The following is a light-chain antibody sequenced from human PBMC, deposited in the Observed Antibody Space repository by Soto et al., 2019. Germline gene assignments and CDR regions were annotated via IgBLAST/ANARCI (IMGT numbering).Light chain of an antibody. Sequence: EVVLTQSPGTVSLSPGERVTLSCRASQSVTSNYSAWYQQRPGQAPRLLIYAASSRATGIPDRFSGSGSGTDFTLSISRLEPEGFAVYYCQQYGSSLTWTFGQGTKVE. J-gene: IGKJ1*01. CDR3: QQYGSSLTWT. CDR1: QSVTSNY. CDR2: AAS. V-gene: IGKV3-20*01.